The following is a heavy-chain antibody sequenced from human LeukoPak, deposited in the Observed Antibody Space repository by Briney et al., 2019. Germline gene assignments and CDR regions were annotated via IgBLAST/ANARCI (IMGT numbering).Heavy chain of an antibody. V-gene: IGHV4-39*07. CDR1: DGSISSSSYY. J-gene: IGHJ4*02. Sequence: SETLSLTCTVSDGSISSSSYYWGWIRQPPGKKLEWIGSIYSSGTTYYNPSLKSRVTISVDASKNQFSLKLSSVTAADTAVFYCVRGAGGSGYPNCPIDNWGQGTLVTVSS. CDR2: IYSSGTT. CDR3: VRGAGGSGYPNCPIDN. D-gene: IGHD3-22*01.